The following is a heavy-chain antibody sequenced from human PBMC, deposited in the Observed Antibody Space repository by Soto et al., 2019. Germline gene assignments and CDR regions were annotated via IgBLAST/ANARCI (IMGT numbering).Heavy chain of an antibody. CDR1: EFTFNTFW. CDR3: SSFGVANY. D-gene: IGHD3-3*01. V-gene: IGHV3-7*05. CDR2: INSDGSQK. Sequence: GGSLRLSCAASEFTFNTFWMSWIRQAPGQGLEWVAHINSDGSQKYYVDSVKGRFTISRDNAENSLSLQMNSLRAEDTALYYCSSFGVANYWGQGTLVTVSS. J-gene: IGHJ4*02.